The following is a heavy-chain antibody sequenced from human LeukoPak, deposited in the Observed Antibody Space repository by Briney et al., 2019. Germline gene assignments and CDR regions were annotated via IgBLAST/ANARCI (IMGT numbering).Heavy chain of an antibody. CDR3: ASYASGYNWLKV. CDR1: GYTFTCYY. CDR2: INPNSGGT. V-gene: IGHV1-2*02. J-gene: IGHJ4*02. Sequence: ASVTVSCKASGYTFTCYYMHWVRQAPGQGLEWMGWINPNSGGTNYAQKFQGRVTMTRDTSISTAYMELIRLKSDDTAVYYCASYASGYNWLKVWGQGTLVTVSS. D-gene: IGHD1-1*01.